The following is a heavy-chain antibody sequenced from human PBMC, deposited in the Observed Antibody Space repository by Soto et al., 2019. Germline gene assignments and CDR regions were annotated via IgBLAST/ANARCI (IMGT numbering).Heavy chain of an antibody. Sequence: SVKVSCKASGGTFSSYAISWVRQAPGQGLEWMGGIIPIFGTANYAQKFPGRVTITADESRSTAYMALSSLRSEDRAVYYCARNQWREYRGGYYYYGMYVWGQGTTVTVSS. J-gene: IGHJ6*02. D-gene: IGHD3-10*01. CDR3: ARNQWREYRGGYYYYGMYV. CDR1: GGTFSSYA. V-gene: IGHV1-69*13. CDR2: IIPIFGTA.